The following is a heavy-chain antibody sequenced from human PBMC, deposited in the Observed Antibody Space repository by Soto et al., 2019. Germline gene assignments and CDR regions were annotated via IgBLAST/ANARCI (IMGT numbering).Heavy chain of an antibody. CDR3: AKPSATGAVAGAFDI. D-gene: IGHD6-19*01. CDR1: GFTFDDYA. J-gene: IGHJ3*02. V-gene: IGHV3-9*01. CDR2: ISWNSGSI. Sequence: GGSLRLSCAASGFTFDDYAMHWVRQAPGKGLEWVSGISWNSGSIGYADSVKGRFTISRDNAKNSLYLQMNSLRAEDTALYYCAKPSATGAVAGAFDIWGQGTMVTVSS.